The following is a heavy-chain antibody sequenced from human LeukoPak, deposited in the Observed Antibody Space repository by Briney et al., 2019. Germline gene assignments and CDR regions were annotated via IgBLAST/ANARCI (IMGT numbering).Heavy chain of an antibody. Sequence: PGGSLRLSCAASGFTFSDYFMSWIRQAPGKGLAGVSYITTSSVYTNYADSVKGRFTISRDNAKNFLYLQMDSLRAEDTAVYYCARDGGDYATSYYYYGLDVWGQGTTVTVSS. J-gene: IGHJ6*02. V-gene: IGHV3-11*05. CDR3: ARDGGDYATSYYYYGLDV. CDR2: ITTSSVYT. D-gene: IGHD4-17*01. CDR1: GFTFSDYF.